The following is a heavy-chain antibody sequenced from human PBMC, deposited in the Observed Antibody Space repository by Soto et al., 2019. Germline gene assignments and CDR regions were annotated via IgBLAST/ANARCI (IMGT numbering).Heavy chain of an antibody. CDR2: LYPGDPGT. CDR1: GYSFTSYW. J-gene: IGHJ3*02. V-gene: IGHV5-51*01. CDR3: ARGSFRADFDI. Sequence: GESLKISCNGSGYSFTSYWISWVRQMPWRGLEWMGILYPGDPGTRYSPSFQGQVTISADKSIRTAYLQWSSLKASDSAIYYCARGSFRADFDIWGQGTMVPVSS. D-gene: IGHD3-10*01.